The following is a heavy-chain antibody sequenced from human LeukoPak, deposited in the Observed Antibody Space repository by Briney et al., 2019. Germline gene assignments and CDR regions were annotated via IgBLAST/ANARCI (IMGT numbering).Heavy chain of an antibody. D-gene: IGHD6-13*01. CDR2: IDFTSRYI. J-gene: IGHJ1*01. V-gene: IGHV3-21*01. CDR3: ATPAAGPGAEYSLY. CDR1: GFTFSSYS. Sequence: GGSLRLSCAASGFTFSSYSMNWVRQAPGKGLEWVSSIDFTSRYIYNADSVKGRFTTSRDNAKNSLDLQMNSQKVEDTAVYYCATPAAGPGAEYSLYWGQGTLVIVSS.